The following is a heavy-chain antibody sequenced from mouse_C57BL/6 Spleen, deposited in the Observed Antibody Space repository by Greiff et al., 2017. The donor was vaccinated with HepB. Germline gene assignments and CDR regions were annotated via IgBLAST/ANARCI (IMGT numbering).Heavy chain of an antibody. V-gene: IGHV1-55*01. CDR3: ARWGYGSSYNYAMDY. J-gene: IGHJ4*01. D-gene: IGHD1-1*01. CDR2: IYPGSGST. CDR1: GYTFTSYW. Sequence: QVQLKQPGAELVKPGASVKMSCKASGYTFTSYWITWVKQRPGQGLEWIGDIYPGSGSTNYNEKFKSKATLTVDTSSSTAYMQLSSLTSEDSAVYYCARWGYGSSYNYAMDYWGQGTSVTVSS.